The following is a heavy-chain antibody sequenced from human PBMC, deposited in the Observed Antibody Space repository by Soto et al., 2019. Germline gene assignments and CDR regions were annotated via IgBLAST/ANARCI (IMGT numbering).Heavy chain of an antibody. CDR2: ISYDGDDK. V-gene: IGHV3-30*18. D-gene: IGHD3-16*01. CDR3: TKAGGKWRPNPDYGMAV. J-gene: IGHJ6*02. Sequence: QGQFVESGGGVVQPGKSLRLSCEGSGFSFSSYGMHWVRQPPGKGLEWVALISYDGDDKFYPDSVKGRFSISRDNSRDNLFLQMDGLRPADTGVYYCTKAGGKWRPNPDYGMAVWGQGTTVTVSS. CDR1: GFSFSSYG.